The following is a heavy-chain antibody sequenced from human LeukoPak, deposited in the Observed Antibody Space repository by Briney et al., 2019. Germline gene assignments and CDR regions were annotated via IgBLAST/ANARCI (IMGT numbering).Heavy chain of an antibody. D-gene: IGHD2-8*02. CDR2: INPNSGGT. CDR1: GYTFTGYY. V-gene: IGHV1-2*02. Sequence: GASVKVSCKASGYTFTGYYMHWVRQAPGQGLEWMGWINPNSGGTNCAQKFQGRVTMTWDTSISTAYMELSSLTSDDTAVYYCTRPGYCTDTSCEGLDYWGQGTLVTVSS. CDR3: TRPGYCTDTSCEGLDY. J-gene: IGHJ4*02.